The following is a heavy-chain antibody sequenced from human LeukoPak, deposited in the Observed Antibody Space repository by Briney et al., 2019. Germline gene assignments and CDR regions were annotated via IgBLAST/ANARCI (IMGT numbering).Heavy chain of an antibody. Sequence: GGSLRLSCAASGFTFSSYSMNWVRQAPGKGLEWVSYISSSSSTIYYADSVKGRFTISRDNAKNSLYLQMNSLRAEDTAVYYCARWMTTVTSALDYWGQGTLVTVSS. D-gene: IGHD4-17*01. V-gene: IGHV3-48*01. J-gene: IGHJ4*02. CDR1: GFTFSSYS. CDR3: ARWMTTVTSALDY. CDR2: ISSSSSTI.